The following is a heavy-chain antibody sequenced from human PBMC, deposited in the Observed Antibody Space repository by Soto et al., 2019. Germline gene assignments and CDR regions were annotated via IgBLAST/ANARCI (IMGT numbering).Heavy chain of an antibody. Sequence: PSETLSLTCIVSGGSISSYYWNWIRQAPGQGLEWMGYMSYSGSTSYNTSLKSRRTISIDSSKNQFSLKLNFVTAADTAVYYCAAFSGHSYAYYFDYWGQGTVVTVSS. CDR3: AAFSGHSYAYYFDY. J-gene: IGHJ4*02. D-gene: IGHD5-18*01. CDR1: GGSISSYY. V-gene: IGHV4-59*01. CDR2: MSYSGST.